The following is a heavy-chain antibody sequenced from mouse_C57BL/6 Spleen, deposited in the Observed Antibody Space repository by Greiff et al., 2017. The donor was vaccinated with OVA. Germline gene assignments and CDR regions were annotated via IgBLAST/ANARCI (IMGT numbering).Heavy chain of an antibody. Sequence: VQLQQPGAELVKPGASVQVSCKASGYTFTSYWMHWVKPRPGQGLEWIGRIHPSDSDTNYNQKFKGKGTLTVDKSSSTAYMQLSSLTSEDSAVYYCAIGGTVVATDAMDYWGQGTSVTVSS. D-gene: IGHD1-1*01. CDR1: GYTFTSYW. CDR3: AIGGTVVATDAMDY. V-gene: IGHV1-74*01. J-gene: IGHJ4*01. CDR2: IHPSDSDT.